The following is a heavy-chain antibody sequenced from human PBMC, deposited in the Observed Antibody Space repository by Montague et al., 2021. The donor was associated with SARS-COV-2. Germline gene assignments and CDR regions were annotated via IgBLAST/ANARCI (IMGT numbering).Heavy chain of an antibody. V-gene: IGHV4-34*01. CDR2: ISHSGST. Sequence: SETLSLTCAVYGGSLSGYYWSWIRQPPGEGLEWIAEISHSGSTSYNPSLKSRVTISVDTSKNQYSLKLSSATAADTAVYYCARSVLYSGYDYSWFDPWGQGTPVTVSS. D-gene: IGHD5-12*01. CDR3: ARSVLYSGYDYSWFDP. J-gene: IGHJ5*02. CDR1: GGSLSGYY.